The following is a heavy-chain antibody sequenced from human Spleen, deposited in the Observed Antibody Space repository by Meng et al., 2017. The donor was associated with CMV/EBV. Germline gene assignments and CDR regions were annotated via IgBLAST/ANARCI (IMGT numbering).Heavy chain of an antibody. Sequence: GSITRCDYYWGWLRQRPGKGLEWIGYIYYSGRTFNNPSLKSRVSISVDTSKNQFSLKLSSVTAADTAVYYCATWAGYSYDPRWGFDYWGQGTLVTVSS. CDR1: GSITRCDYY. CDR2: IYYSGRT. J-gene: IGHJ4*02. D-gene: IGHD5-18*01. V-gene: IGHV4-31*02. CDR3: ATWAGYSYDPRWGFDY.